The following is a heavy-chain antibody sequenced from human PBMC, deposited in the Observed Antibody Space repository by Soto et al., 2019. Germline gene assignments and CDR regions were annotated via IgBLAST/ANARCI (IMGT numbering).Heavy chain of an antibody. Sequence: LSLTCSGCGGAMSGGVDSWSWIRQPTGKGLEWIGHIFDSGSTYYNPSLKSRLTISVDTSKNQFSLRLSSVTAADTAVYYCAREIMPLANDWYFDLWGRGTLVTVSS. J-gene: IGHJ2*01. CDR1: GGAMSGGVDS. V-gene: IGHV4-30-4*01. CDR3: AREIMPLANDWYFDL. CDR2: IFDSGST. D-gene: IGHD2-8*01.